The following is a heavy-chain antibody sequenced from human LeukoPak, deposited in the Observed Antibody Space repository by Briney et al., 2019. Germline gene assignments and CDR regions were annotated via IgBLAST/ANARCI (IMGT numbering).Heavy chain of an antibody. CDR1: GYTFTTYG. J-gene: IGHJ4*02. V-gene: IGHV1-18*01. CDR3: ARALVDGYKELGY. Sequence: GTSVRVSCKASGYTFTTYGITWVRQAPGQGLEWMGWISAYNGNTNYAQKLQGRVTMTTDTSTSTAYMELRSLRSDDTAVYYCARALVDGYKELGYWGQGTLVTVSS. D-gene: IGHD5-24*01. CDR2: ISAYNGNT.